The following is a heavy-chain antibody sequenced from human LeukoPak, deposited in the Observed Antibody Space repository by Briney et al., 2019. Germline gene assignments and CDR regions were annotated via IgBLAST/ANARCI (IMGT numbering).Heavy chain of an antibody. J-gene: IGHJ4*02. V-gene: IGHV3-13*01. CDR1: GFTFSSYD. D-gene: IGHD3-3*01. CDR3: ANAGDFWSGYKFDY. Sequence: GGSLRLSCAASGFTFSSYDMHWVRQATGKGLEWVSAIGTAGDTYYPGSVKGRFTISRENAKNSLYLQMNSLRAGDTAVYYCANAGDFWSGYKFDYWGQGTLVTVSS. CDR2: IGTAGDT.